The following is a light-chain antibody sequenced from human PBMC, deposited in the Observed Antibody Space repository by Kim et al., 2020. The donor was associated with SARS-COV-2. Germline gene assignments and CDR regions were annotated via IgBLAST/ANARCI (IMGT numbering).Light chain of an antibody. J-gene: IGLJ3*02. CDR2: SND. Sequence: GRGVTLSCSRSISNIGSNVVNWYQQRPGTAPKLLIYSNDYRPSGVPDRFSGSKSGTSASLAISGLQSEDEADYYCAAWDDSLNGSVFGGGTQLTVL. CDR3: AAWDDSLNGSV. V-gene: IGLV1-44*01. CDR1: ISNIGSNV.